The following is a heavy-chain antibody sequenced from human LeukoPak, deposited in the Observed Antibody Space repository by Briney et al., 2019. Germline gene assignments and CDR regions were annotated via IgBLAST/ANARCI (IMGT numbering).Heavy chain of an antibody. CDR3: AKGIAAAGDNY. V-gene: IGHV3-23*01. D-gene: IGHD6-13*01. Sequence: GGSLRLSCAASAFTFSSSWMAWVRQAPGKGLEWVSAIGGSGGRTYYADSVKGRFTISRDNSKNTLYLQMNSLRAEDTAVYYCAKGIAAAGDNYWGQGTLVTVSS. J-gene: IGHJ4*02. CDR2: IGGSGGRT. CDR1: AFTFSSSW.